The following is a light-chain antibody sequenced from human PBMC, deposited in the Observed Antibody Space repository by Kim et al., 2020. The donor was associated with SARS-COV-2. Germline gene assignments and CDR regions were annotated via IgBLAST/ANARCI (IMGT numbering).Light chain of an antibody. CDR3: QQYEHFWT. V-gene: IGKV1-5*03. CDR2: RAS. J-gene: IGKJ1*01. Sequence: SAYVEVRVTITCRASQNIEGWLAWYQQRPGKAPKLLIYRASNLEGGVPSRFSGSGFGTDFTLTISSLQPEDFATYYCQQYEHFWTFGPGTKVDIK. CDR1: QNIEGW.